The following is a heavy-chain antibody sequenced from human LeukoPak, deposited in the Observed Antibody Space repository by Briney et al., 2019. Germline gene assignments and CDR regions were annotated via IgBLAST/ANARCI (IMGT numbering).Heavy chain of an antibody. J-gene: IGHJ4*02. D-gene: IGHD6-6*01. Sequence: ASVKVSCKASGYTFTGYYMHWVRQAPGQGLEWMGWINPNSGGTNYAQKFQGRVTMTRDKSISTAYMELSGLRSDDTAVYYCARRYSDSSEGFDYWGQGTLVTVSS. CDR2: INPNSGGT. CDR3: ARRYSDSSEGFDY. V-gene: IGHV1-2*02. CDR1: GYTFTGYY.